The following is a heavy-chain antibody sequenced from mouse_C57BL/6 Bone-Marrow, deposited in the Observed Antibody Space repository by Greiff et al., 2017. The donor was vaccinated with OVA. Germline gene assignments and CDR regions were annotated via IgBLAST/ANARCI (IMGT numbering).Heavy chain of an antibody. CDR3: ARGILYYGSSYGFAY. V-gene: IGHV1-19*01. CDR2: INPYNGGT. CDR1: GYTFTDYY. Sequence: VQLQQSGPVLVKPGASVKMSCKASGYTFTDYYMNWVKQSHGKSLEWIGVINPYNGGTSYNQKFKGKATLTVDKSSSTAYMELNSLTSEDSAVYYCARGILYYGSSYGFAYWGQGTLVTVSA. D-gene: IGHD1-1*01. J-gene: IGHJ3*01.